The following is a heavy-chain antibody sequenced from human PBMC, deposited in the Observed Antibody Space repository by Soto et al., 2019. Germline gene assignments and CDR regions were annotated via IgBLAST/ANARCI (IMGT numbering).Heavy chain of an antibody. V-gene: IGHV4-59*01. Sequence: SETLSLTYTVSGGSISSYYWSWIRQPPGKGLEWIGYIYYSGSTNYNPSLKSRVTISVDTSKTQFSLKLSSVPAADTAVYYCARHAYQGTYYYYYMDVWGKGTTVTVSS. CDR3: ARHAYQGTYYYYYMDV. CDR1: GGSISSYY. J-gene: IGHJ6*03. CDR2: IYYSGST. D-gene: IGHD3-10*01.